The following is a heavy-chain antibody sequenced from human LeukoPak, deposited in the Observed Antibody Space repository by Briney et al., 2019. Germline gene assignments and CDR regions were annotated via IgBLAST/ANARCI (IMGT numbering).Heavy chain of an antibody. CDR3: ARDLGEDSSGWYVDY. CDR2: ISSSSSTI. CDR1: GFTFSSYS. J-gene: IGHJ4*02. D-gene: IGHD6-19*01. Sequence: GGSLRLSCAASGFTFSSYSMNWVRQAPGKGLEWVSYISSSSSTIYYADSVKGRFTISRDNAKNSLYLQMNSLRAEDTAVYYCARDLGEDSSGWYVDYWGQGTLVTVSS. V-gene: IGHV3-48*01.